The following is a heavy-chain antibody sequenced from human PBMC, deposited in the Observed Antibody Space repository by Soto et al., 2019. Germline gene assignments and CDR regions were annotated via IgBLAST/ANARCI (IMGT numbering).Heavy chain of an antibody. CDR1: GFSVTNNY. Sequence: EVQVVESGGGLVQPGGSLRLSCAASGFSVTNNYMNWVRQAPGKGLEWVCIIDIGGNTYYADSVKDRFTISRDNSRNTLYLHMDSLRAEDTAVYYCARGRGSTGYLGREHYFDYWGQGTLVTVSP. V-gene: IGHV3-66*01. J-gene: IGHJ4*02. CDR3: ARGRGSTGYLGREHYFDY. CDR2: IDIGGNT. D-gene: IGHD2-2*01.